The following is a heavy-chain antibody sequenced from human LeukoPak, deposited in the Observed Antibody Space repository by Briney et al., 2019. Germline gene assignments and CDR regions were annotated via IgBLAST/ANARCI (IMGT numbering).Heavy chain of an antibody. CDR3: ARDQAFVYCSGGTCYDDY. D-gene: IGHD2-15*01. J-gene: IGHJ4*02. V-gene: IGHV1-2*02. Sequence: GASVKVSCKASGYTFTGYYMHWVRQAPGQGLEWMGWINPNSGDTHYAQKFQGRVTMTRDTSINKAYMELSRLRSDDTAVYYCARDQAFVYCSGGTCYDDYWGQGSLVTVSS. CDR1: GYTFTGYY. CDR2: INPNSGDT.